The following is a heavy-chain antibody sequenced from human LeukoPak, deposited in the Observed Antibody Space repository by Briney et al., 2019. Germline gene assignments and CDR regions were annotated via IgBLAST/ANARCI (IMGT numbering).Heavy chain of an antibody. J-gene: IGHJ4*02. CDR1: GYTFISYY. V-gene: IGHV1-46*03. CDR2: INPSGGST. CDR3: ARPGIAAALAY. D-gene: IGHD6-13*01. Sequence: ASVKVSCKASGYTFISYYMHWVRQAPGQGLEWMGIINPSGGSTSYAQKFQGRVTMTRDTSTSTVYMELSSLRSEDTAVYYCARPGIAAALAYWGQGTLVTVSS.